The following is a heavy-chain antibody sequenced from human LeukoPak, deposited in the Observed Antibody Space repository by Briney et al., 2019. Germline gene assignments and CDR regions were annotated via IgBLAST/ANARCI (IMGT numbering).Heavy chain of an antibody. J-gene: IGHJ3*02. V-gene: IGHV4-34*01. D-gene: IGHD6-13*01. Sequence: PSETLSLTCAVYGGSFSGYYWSWIRQPPGKGLEWIGEINHSGSTNYNPSLKSRVTISVDTSKNQFSLKLSSVTAADTAVYYCARGYRSQGYVWVAAAGTRGAFDIWGQGTMVTVSS. CDR2: INHSGST. CDR1: GGSFSGYY. CDR3: ARGYRSQGYVWVAAAGTRGAFDI.